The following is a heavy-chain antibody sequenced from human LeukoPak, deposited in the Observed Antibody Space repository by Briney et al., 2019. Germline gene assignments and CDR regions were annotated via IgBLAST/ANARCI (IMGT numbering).Heavy chain of an antibody. Sequence: GGSLRLSCAASGFTFNSYTMNWVRQAPGKGLEWVSSISSSSSYIYDADSVEGRFTISRDNAKNSLYLQMNSLRAGDTAVYYCARGRLAGYSSSSDFDYWGQGTLVTVSS. CDR1: GFTFNSYT. CDR2: ISSSSSYI. V-gene: IGHV3-21*01. CDR3: ARGRLAGYSSSSDFDY. D-gene: IGHD6-13*01. J-gene: IGHJ4*02.